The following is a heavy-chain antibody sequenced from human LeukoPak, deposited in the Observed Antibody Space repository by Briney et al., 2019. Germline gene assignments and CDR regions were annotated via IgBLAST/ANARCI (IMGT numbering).Heavy chain of an antibody. CDR1: GFTFSTYA. CDR3: ARGFGGTGFHYKRYYGMDT. J-gene: IGHJ6*02. D-gene: IGHD3-16*01. V-gene: IGHV3-30-3*01. Sequence: GRSLRLSCAASGFTFSTYAMHWVRQAPGKGLEWVAVISHDESNKYYADSVKGRFTISRDNSKNTVYLQMSSLRAGDTAVFYCARGFGGTGFHYKRYYGMDTWGQGTTVTVSS. CDR2: ISHDESNK.